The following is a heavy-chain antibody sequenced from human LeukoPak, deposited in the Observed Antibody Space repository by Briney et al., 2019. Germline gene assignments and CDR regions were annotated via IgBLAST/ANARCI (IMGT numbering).Heavy chain of an antibody. V-gene: IGHV1-2*02. J-gene: IGHJ4*02. D-gene: IGHD3-9*01. Sequence: GASVKASCKASGYTFIGYYIYWVRQAPGQGLEWMGWINPNSGSTNYAQNFQGRVTMTRDTSISTAYMELSRLTSDDTAVYYCARELDLYFFDYWGQGTLVTVSS. CDR2: INPNSGST. CDR3: ARELDLYFFDY. CDR1: GYTFIGYY.